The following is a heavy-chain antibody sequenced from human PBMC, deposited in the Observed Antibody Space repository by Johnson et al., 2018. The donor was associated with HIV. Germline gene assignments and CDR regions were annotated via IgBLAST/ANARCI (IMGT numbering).Heavy chain of an antibody. CDR2: IWYDGSNK. D-gene: IGHD6-13*01. CDR3: AKDSSSWYGGAFDI. V-gene: IGHV3-33*06. CDR1: GFTFSSYG. J-gene: IGHJ3*02. Sequence: QVQLVESGGGVVQPGRSLRLSCAASGFTFSSYGMHWVRQAPGTVLEWVAVIWYDGSNKYYADSVKGRFTISRDNSKNTLYLQMNSLRAEDTAVYYCAKDSSSWYGGAFDIWGQGTMVTVSS.